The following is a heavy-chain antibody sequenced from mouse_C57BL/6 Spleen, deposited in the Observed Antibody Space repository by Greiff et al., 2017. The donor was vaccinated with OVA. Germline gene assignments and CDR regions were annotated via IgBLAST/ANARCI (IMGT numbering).Heavy chain of an antibody. Sequence: QVHVRQSGAELVKPGASVKISCKASGYAFSSYWMNWVKQRPGKGLEWIGQIYPGDGDTNYNGKFKGKATLTADKSASTAYMQLSSLTSEDSAVYFCARGDWEWFAYWGQGTLVTVSA. CDR1: GYAFSSYW. V-gene: IGHV1-80*01. CDR2: IYPGDGDT. CDR3: ARGDWEWFAY. J-gene: IGHJ3*01. D-gene: IGHD4-1*01.